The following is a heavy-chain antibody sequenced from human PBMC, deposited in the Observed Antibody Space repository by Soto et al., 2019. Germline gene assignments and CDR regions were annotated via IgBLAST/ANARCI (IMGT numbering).Heavy chain of an antibody. CDR1: GFTFNSYG. CDR3: ARTRSAWADCHYCSLDV. CDR2: ISYDSTKT. J-gene: IGHJ6*02. Sequence: GGPLRLSCAASGFTFNSYGMHWVRRGPGNVLEWVAFISYDSTKTYYADFVKGRFTISRDNSNSALYVQMTSRTGEDTAVYSCARTRSAWADCHYCSLDVCGQGATVTVS. D-gene: IGHD2-21*02. V-gene: IGHV3-30*03.